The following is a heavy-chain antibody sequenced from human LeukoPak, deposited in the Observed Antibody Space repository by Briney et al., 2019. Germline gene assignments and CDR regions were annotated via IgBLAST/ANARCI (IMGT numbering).Heavy chain of an antibody. Sequence: ASMTVSYKSSGFTFTGHYIHWVRQAPGQRLEWMGYIGPRNSAASYAEKFQGRVTMTRDTSLSTAYIELSRLTSDDTAVYYCAREGSDQLCKDFDYGGQGALVTVSS. J-gene: IGHJ4*02. D-gene: IGHD2-2*01. V-gene: IGHV1-2*02. CDR2: IGPRNSAA. CDR3: AREGSDQLCKDFDY. CDR1: GFTFTGHY.